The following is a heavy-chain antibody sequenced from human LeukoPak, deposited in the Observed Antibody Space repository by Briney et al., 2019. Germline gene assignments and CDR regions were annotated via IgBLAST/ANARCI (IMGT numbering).Heavy chain of an antibody. Sequence: GGSLRLSCAASGFTVSSNYMSWVRQAPGKGLEWVSSISISSSYIYYADSVKGRFTMSRDNAKNSLYLQMNSLRAEDTAVYYCARGGVVAAAGTGYYYYYMDVWGKGTTVTVSS. CDR3: ARGGVVAAAGTGYYYYYMDV. V-gene: IGHV3-21*01. J-gene: IGHJ6*03. CDR2: ISISSSYI. D-gene: IGHD6-13*01. CDR1: GFTVSSNY.